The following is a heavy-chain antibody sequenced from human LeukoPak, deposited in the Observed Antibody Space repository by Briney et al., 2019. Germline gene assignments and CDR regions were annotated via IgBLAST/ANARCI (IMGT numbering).Heavy chain of an antibody. J-gene: IGHJ2*01. V-gene: IGHV1-8*01. CDR1: GYTFTSYD. Sequence: GASVKVSCKASGYTFTSYDINWVRQATGQGLEWMGWMNPNSGNTGYAQKFQGRVTMTRNTSISTAYMELSSLRSEDTAVYYCARGYFGVDNSGSYFEEDWYFDLWGRGTLVTVSS. CDR3: ARGYFGVDNSGSYFEEDWYFDL. CDR2: MNPNSGNT. D-gene: IGHD3-10*01.